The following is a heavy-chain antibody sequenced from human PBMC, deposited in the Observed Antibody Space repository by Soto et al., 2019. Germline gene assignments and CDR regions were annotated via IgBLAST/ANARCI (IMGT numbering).Heavy chain of an antibody. D-gene: IGHD3-3*01. CDR3: TTSIFGVVTAH. CDR1: GFTFANAW. CDR2: IRSSSDGGTT. Sequence: EVHLVESGGGVVTPGGSLTLSCAASGFTFANAWMNWVRQAPGKGLEWVGRIRSSSDGGTTDYAEPVKGRFTFSRDDSKNTLFLHMNSLKTEDTAVYYCTTSIFGVVTAHWGQGTLVTVS. V-gene: IGHV3-15*07. J-gene: IGHJ4*02.